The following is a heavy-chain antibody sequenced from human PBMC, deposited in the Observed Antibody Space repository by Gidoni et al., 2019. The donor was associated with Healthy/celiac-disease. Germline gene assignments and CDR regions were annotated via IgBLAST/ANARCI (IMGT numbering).Heavy chain of an antibody. CDR3: ARGVDDFWSGYYPPDY. D-gene: IGHD3-3*01. V-gene: IGHV3-33*01. J-gene: IGHJ4*02. Sequence: GKGLEWVAVIWYDGSNKYYADSVKGRFTISRDNSKNTLYLQMNSLRAEDTAVYYCARGVDDFWSGYYPPDYWGQGTLVTVSS. CDR2: IWYDGSNK.